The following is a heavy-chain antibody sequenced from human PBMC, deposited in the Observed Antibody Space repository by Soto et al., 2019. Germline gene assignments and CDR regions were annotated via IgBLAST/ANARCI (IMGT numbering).Heavy chain of an antibody. CDR2: IYDSGST. Sequence: QVQLQESGPGLVKPSQTLSLTCTVSGGSISSGDYYWSWIRQPPGKGLEWIGYIYDSGSTYYNPSLKSRVTISVDTSKNQFSLKLNSVTAADTAVYYCARRADYDSRGYYFLDYWGQGTLVTVSS. V-gene: IGHV4-30-4*01. D-gene: IGHD3-22*01. J-gene: IGHJ4*02. CDR3: ARRADYDSRGYYFLDY. CDR1: GGSISSGDYY.